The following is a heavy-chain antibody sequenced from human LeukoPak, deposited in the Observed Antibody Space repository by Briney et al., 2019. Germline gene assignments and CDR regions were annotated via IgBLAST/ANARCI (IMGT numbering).Heavy chain of an antibody. CDR1: GFIHSSYE. Sequence: GGSLSLSCAVSGFIHSSYEVHWVRQARGKGVECVIYIRSSSSTIYYADSVKGRFTISRDNAKNSLYLQMNSLRAEDTAVYYCAELGITMIGGVWGKGTTVTISS. D-gene: IGHD3-10*02. CDR3: AELGITMIGGV. J-gene: IGHJ6*04. V-gene: IGHV3-48*03. CDR2: IRSSSSTI.